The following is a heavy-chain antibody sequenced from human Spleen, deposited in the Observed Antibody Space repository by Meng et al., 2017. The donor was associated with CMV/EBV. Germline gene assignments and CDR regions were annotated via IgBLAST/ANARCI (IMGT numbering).Heavy chain of an antibody. Sequence: SETLSLTCTVSGVSISSNSYYWGWIRQPPGKGREWIGSIYYSGSTYYNPSLMSRVTIYVDTSKNQFSMKLSSVTAADTAVYYCAGGVGSTSRSYYYGMDVWGQGTTVTVSS. D-gene: IGHD2-2*01. CDR2: IYYSGST. J-gene: IGHJ6*02. CDR3: AGGVGSTSRSYYYGMDV. CDR1: GVSISSNSYY. V-gene: IGHV4-39*01.